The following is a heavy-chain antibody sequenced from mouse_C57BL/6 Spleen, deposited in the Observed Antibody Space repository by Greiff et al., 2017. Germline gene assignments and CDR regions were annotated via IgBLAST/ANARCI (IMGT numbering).Heavy chain of an antibody. CDR3: ARWGPLLRRYFDV. CDR1: GYTFTRYG. D-gene: IGHD1-2*01. Sequence: QVQLQQSGAELARPGASVKLSCKASGYTFTRYGISWVKQRTGQGLEWIGEIYPRSGNTYYNEKFKGKATLTADKSSSTAYMELRSLTSEDSAVYFCARWGPLLRRYFDVWGTGTTVTVSS. J-gene: IGHJ1*03. CDR2: IYPRSGNT. V-gene: IGHV1-81*01.